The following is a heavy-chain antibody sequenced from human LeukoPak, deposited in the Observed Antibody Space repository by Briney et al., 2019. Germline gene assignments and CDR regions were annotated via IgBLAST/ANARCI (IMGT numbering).Heavy chain of an antibody. D-gene: IGHD6-13*01. J-gene: IGHJ6*03. CDR1: GGSISSYY. CDR3: AREGAAAATPYYYYMDV. CDR2: IYYSGST. Sequence: SETLSLTCTVSGGSISSYYWSWIRQPPGKGLEWIGYIYYSGSTNYNPSLKSRVTISVDTSKNQFSLKLSSVTAADTAVYYCAREGAAAATPYYYYMDVWGKGTTVTISS. V-gene: IGHV4-59*01.